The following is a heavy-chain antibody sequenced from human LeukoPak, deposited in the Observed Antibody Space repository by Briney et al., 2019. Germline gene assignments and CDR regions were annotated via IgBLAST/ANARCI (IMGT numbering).Heavy chain of an antibody. D-gene: IGHD1-26*01. CDR1: GGSVSSYY. CDR2: IYYSGST. J-gene: IGHJ4*02. V-gene: IGHV4-59*02. CDR3: ARSPRIVGASPQSTFDY. Sequence: SETLSLTCTVSGGSVSSYYWSWIRQPPGKGLEWIGYIYYSGSTNYNPSLKSRVTISVDTSKNQFSLKLSSVTAADTAVYYCARSPRIVGASPQSTFDYWGQGTLVTVSS.